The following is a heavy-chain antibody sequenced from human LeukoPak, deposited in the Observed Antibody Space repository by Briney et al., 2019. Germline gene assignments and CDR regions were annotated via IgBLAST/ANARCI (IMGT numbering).Heavy chain of an antibody. CDR3: ARGGGVRTGSGWRPGNWFDP. CDR2: VYSSGTT. D-gene: IGHD6-19*01. V-gene: IGHV4-4*07. J-gene: IGHJ5*02. CDR1: GDSLNNFY. Sequence: PSETLSLTCTVSGDSLNNFYWSWIRQPAGKGLEWIGRVYSSGTTDYNPSLKSRVSMSVDTSSNQFSLRLSSMTAADTALYYCARGGGVRTGSGWRPGNWFDPWGQGTLVIVSS.